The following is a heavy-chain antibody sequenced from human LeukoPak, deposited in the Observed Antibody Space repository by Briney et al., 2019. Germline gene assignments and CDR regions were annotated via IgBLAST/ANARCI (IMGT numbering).Heavy chain of an antibody. D-gene: IGHD2-2*01. V-gene: IGHV4-59*08. CDR2: IYYSGST. CDR1: GGSISSYY. Sequence: SETPSLTCTVSGGSISSYYWSWIRQPPGKGLEWIGYIYYSGSTNYNSSLKSRVTISVDTSKNQFSLKLSSVTAADTAVYYCARSKAHLSTSWYGTWFDPWGQGTLVTVSS. CDR3: ARSKAHLSTSWYGTWFDP. J-gene: IGHJ5*02.